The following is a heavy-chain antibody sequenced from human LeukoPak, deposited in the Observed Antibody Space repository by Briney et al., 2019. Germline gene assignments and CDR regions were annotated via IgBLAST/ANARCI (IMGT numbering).Heavy chain of an antibody. D-gene: IGHD5-18*01. V-gene: IGHV1-2*02. J-gene: IGHJ4*02. Sequence: ASVKVSCKASGYTFTGYYTHWVRQAPGQGLEWMGWINPNSGGTNYAQKFQGRVTMTRDTSISTAYMELSSLRSEDTAVYYCARVFSYGSDYWGQGTLVTVSS. CDR3: ARVFSYGSDY. CDR2: INPNSGGT. CDR1: GYTFTGYY.